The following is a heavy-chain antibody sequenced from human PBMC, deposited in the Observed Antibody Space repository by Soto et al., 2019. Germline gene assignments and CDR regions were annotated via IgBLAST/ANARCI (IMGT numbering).Heavy chain of an antibody. CDR2: IYHSGRT. J-gene: IGHJ4*02. CDR1: GGSISNGYYY. D-gene: IGHD2-15*01. CDR3: ARWVEVSLDYFDS. V-gene: IGHV4-31*03. Sequence: SEILSLTCTVSGGSISNGYYYWSWVRQNPGKGLEWIGHIYHSGRTYYNPSLKSRVSISIDTSKNQFSLHLSSVTAADTAVYYCARWVEVSLDYFDSWGQGNPVTVS.